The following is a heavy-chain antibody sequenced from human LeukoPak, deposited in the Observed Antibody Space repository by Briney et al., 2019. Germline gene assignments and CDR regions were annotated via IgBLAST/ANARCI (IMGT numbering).Heavy chain of an antibody. CDR1: GFTFSSYG. Sequence: GGSLRLSCAASGFTFSSYGMHWVRQAPGKGLEWVAVIWYDGSNKYYADSVKGRFTISRDNSKNTLYLQMNSLRAEDTAVYYCAREMSGYSYGYGVDYWGQGTLVTVSS. D-gene: IGHD5-18*01. CDR2: IWYDGSNK. CDR3: AREMSGYSYGYGVDY. V-gene: IGHV3-33*01. J-gene: IGHJ4*02.